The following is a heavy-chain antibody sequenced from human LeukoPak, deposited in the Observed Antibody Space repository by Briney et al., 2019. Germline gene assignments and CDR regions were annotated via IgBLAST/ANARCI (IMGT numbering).Heavy chain of an antibody. CDR3: AKGRTAIAAAKYLYYYYYYLDV. CDR2: INPSGGST. Sequence: ASVKVSCKASGYTFTSYYMHWVRQAPGQGLEWMGRINPSGGSTSYAQKFQGRVAMTRDMSTSTVYMELSSLRSEDTAVYYCAKGRTAIAAAKYLYYYYYYLDVWGKGTTVTVSS. CDR1: GYTFTSYY. J-gene: IGHJ6*03. V-gene: IGHV1-46*01. D-gene: IGHD6-13*01.